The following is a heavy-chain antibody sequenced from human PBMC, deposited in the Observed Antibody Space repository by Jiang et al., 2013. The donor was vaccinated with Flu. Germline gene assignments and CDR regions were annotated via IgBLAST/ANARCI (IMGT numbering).Heavy chain of an antibody. J-gene: IGHJ3*02. CDR1: GFSLSTSGVG. CDR2: IYWDDDK. V-gene: IGHV2-5*02. Sequence: KPTQTLTLTCTFSGFSLSTSGVGVGWIRQPPGKALEWLALIYWDDDKRYSPSLKSRLTITKDTSKNQVVLTMTNMDPVDTATYYCASLGEPPDAFDIWGQGTMVTVSS. CDR3: ASLGEPPDAFDI. D-gene: IGHD1-26*01.